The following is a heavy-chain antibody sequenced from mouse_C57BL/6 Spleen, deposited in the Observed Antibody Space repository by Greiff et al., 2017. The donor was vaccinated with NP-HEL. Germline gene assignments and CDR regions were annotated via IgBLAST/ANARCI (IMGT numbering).Heavy chain of an antibody. CDR3: ARVGLPYYFDY. D-gene: IGHD2-4*01. J-gene: IGHJ2*01. CDR2: INYDGSST. V-gene: IGHV5-16*01. CDR1: GFTFSDYY. Sequence: EVMLVESEGGLVQPGSSMKLSCTASGFTFSDYYMAWVRQVPEKGLEWVANINYDGSSTYYLDSLKSRFIISRDNAKNILYLQMSSLKSEDTATYYCARVGLPYYFDYWGQGTTLTVSS.